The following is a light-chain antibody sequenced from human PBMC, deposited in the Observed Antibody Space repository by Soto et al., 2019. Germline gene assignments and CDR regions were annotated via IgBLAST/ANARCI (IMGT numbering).Light chain of an antibody. Sequence: DIQMTQSPSSVSASVGDRVTITCRASQDISIWLAWYQQKPGQVPKLLIYAASSLQSGVPSRFSGSRSGTDFTRTISSLQAEDFATDYCQQDSSLPHTFGQGTKLEIK. CDR3: QQDSSLPHT. V-gene: IGKV1-12*01. CDR1: QDISIW. CDR2: AAS. J-gene: IGKJ2*01.